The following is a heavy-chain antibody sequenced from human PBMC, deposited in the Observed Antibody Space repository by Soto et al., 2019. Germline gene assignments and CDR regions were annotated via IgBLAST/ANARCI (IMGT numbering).Heavy chain of an antibody. CDR2: IYCSGNT. J-gene: IGHJ3*02. V-gene: IGHV4-30-4*01. Sequence: QVQLQESGPGLVKPSQTLSLTCTVSGGSISSGDYYWSWIRQPPGKDLEWIGYIYCSGNTYYNPSLKSRVTISVDTSKNQLSLKLSSVTAADTAVYYCARLSSRMINAFDIWGQGTMVTVSS. CDR3: ARLSSRMINAFDI. D-gene: IGHD3-16*01. CDR1: GGSISSGDYY.